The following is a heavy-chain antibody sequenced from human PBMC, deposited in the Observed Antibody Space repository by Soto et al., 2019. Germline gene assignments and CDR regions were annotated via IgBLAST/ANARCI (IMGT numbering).Heavy chain of an antibody. CDR2: INAGNGNT. Sequence: ASVKVSCNASGYTFTSYAMHWVRQAPGQRLEWMGWINAGNGNTKYSQKFQGRVTITRDTSASTAYMELRSLRSDDTAVFYCAREMVRGVGSDYWGQGTLVTVSS. CDR1: GYTFTSYA. CDR3: AREMVRGVGSDY. V-gene: IGHV1-3*01. D-gene: IGHD3-10*01. J-gene: IGHJ4*02.